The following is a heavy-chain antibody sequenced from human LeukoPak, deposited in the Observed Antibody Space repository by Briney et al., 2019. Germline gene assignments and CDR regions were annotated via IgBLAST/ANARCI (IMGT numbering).Heavy chain of an antibody. CDR1: GGSFSGYY. CDR2: INHSGST. D-gene: IGHD3-22*01. V-gene: IGHV4-34*01. Sequence: PSETLSLTCAVYGGSFSGYYWTWIRQPPGKGLEWIGEINHSGSTNYNPSLKSRVTLSVDTSKYQFSLKLSSETAADTAVYYCARGTYYFDSGGSDTFDIWGQGTMLTVSS. J-gene: IGHJ3*02. CDR3: ARGTYYFDSGGSDTFDI.